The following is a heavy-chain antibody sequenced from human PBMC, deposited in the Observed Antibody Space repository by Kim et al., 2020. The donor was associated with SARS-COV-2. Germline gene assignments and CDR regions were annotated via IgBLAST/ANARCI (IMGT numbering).Heavy chain of an antibody. Sequence: GGSLRLSCAASGFTFSSYGMHWVRQAPGKGLEWVAVISYDGSNKYYADSVKGRFTISRDNSKNTLYLQMNSLRAEDTAVYYCAKASSRNDLNAQTDAFDIWGQGTMVTVSS. CDR1: GFTFSSYG. CDR2: ISYDGSNK. V-gene: IGHV3-30*18. D-gene: IGHD1-1*01. J-gene: IGHJ3*02. CDR3: AKASSRNDLNAQTDAFDI.